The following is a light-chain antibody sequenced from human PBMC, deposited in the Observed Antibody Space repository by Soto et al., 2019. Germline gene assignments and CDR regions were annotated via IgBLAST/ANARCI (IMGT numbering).Light chain of an antibody. CDR2: EVS. J-gene: IGLJ1*01. CDR1: SSDVGGYNY. Sequence: QSALTQPASVSGSPGQSITISCTGTSSDVGGYNYVSWYQQHPGKAPKLMIYEVSNRPSGVSKRFSGSKSGNTASLTISGLQADDEADYYCSSYTINSTPYVFGTGTKLTVL. CDR3: SSYTINSTPYV. V-gene: IGLV2-14*01.